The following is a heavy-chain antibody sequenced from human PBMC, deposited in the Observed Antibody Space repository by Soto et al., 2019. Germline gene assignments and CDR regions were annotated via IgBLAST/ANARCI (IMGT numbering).Heavy chain of an antibody. Sequence: GGSLRLSCAASGFTFSSYAMSWVRQAPGKGLEWVSAISGSGGSTYYADSVKGRFTISRDNSKNTLYLQMNSLRAEDTAVYYCAKYPVTTVTIKPEKYFDYWGQGTLVTVSS. D-gene: IGHD4-17*01. J-gene: IGHJ4*02. CDR2: ISGSGGST. V-gene: IGHV3-23*01. CDR1: GFTFSSYA. CDR3: AKYPVTTVTIKPEKYFDY.